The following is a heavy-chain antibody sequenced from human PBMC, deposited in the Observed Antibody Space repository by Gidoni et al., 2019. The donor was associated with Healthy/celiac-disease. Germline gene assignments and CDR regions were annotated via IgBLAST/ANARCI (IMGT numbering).Heavy chain of an antibody. V-gene: IGHV4-34*01. CDR2: INHSGST. Sequence: QVQLQQWGAGLLKPSETLSLTCAVYGGSFIGYYWSWIRQPPGKGLEWIGEINHSGSTNYDPSLKSRVTISVDTSKNQFSLKLSSVTAADTAVYYCARGSPRGCGGDCYPRYWGQGTLVTVSS. CDR3: ARGSPRGCGGDCYPRY. CDR1: GGSFIGYY. J-gene: IGHJ4*02. D-gene: IGHD2-21*02.